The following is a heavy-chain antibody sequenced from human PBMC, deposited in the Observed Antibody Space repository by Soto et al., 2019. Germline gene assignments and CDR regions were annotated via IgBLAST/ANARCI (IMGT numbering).Heavy chain of an antibody. Sequence: QVQLQESGPGLVKPSQTLSLTCTVSGGSISSGGYYWSWIRQHPGKGLEWIGYIYYSGSTYYNPSRTSRVNISVDTSKNQFSLKLSSVTAADTAVYYCAASCGGCRGFNYYGMDVWGQGTTVTVSS. D-gene: IGHD3-16*01. CDR3: AASCGGCRGFNYYGMDV. J-gene: IGHJ6*02. CDR1: GGSISSGGYY. CDR2: IYYSGST. V-gene: IGHV4-31*03.